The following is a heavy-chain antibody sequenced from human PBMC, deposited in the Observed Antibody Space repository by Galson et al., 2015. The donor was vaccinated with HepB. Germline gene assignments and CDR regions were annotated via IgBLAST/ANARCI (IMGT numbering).Heavy chain of an antibody. J-gene: IGHJ5*02. CDR2: ISYDGSTK. CDR3: ATTPIATAGWGWFDP. V-gene: IGHV3-30-3*01. CDR1: GFIFSNYA. Sequence: SLRLSCAASGFIFSNYAMHWVRQAPGKGLEWVAVISYDGSTKYYADSVKGRFTISRDNSKNTLYLEMNSLSAEDTTVYYCATTPIATAGWGWFDPWGQGTLVTVSS. D-gene: IGHD6-13*01.